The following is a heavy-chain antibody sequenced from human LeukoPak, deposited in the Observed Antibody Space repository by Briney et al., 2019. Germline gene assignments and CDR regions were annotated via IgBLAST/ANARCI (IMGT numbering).Heavy chain of an antibody. CDR2: ISSSSSTI. D-gene: IGHD4-23*01. J-gene: IGHJ6*02. CDR1: GFTFSSYS. CDR3: ARDRDDYGGNSFYYGMDV. V-gene: IGHV3-48*04. Sequence: PGGSLRLSCAASGFTFSSYSMNWVRQAPGKGLEWVSYISSSSSTIYYADSVKGRLTISRDNAKNSLYLQMNSLRAEDTAVYYCARDRDDYGGNSFYYGMDVWGQGTTVTVSS.